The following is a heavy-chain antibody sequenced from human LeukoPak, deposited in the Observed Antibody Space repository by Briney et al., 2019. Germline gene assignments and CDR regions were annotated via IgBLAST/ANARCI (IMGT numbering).Heavy chain of an antibody. CDR2: IVVASGNT. Sequence: ASVKVSCKASGFTFIGSAMQWVRQARGQRLEWIGWIVVASGNTNYAQKFQERVTITRDMSTSTAYMELSSLRSEDTAVYYCAADLYDNWGQGTLVTVSS. V-gene: IGHV1-58*02. CDR3: AADLYDN. CDR1: GFTFIGSA. D-gene: IGHD3-22*01. J-gene: IGHJ4*02.